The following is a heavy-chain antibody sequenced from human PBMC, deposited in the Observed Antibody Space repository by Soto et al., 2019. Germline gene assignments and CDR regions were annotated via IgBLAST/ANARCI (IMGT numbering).Heavy chain of an antibody. Sequence: PSETLSLTCIVSGGSINSSSYFWVWVRHPPGKGLEWIGSIYYSGSTYYNPSLRSRVTISVDTSKNQFSLKLSSVTAADTAVFYCARHYSSGSRNWFDPWGQGTLVTAPQ. J-gene: IGHJ5*02. CDR2: IYYSGST. CDR3: ARHYSSGSRNWFDP. V-gene: IGHV4-39*01. CDR1: GGSINSSSYF. D-gene: IGHD6-19*01.